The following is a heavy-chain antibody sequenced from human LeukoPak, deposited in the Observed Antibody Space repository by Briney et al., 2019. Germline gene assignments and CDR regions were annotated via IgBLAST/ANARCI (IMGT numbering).Heavy chain of an antibody. Sequence: GGSLRLSCAASGFTFSSYWMSWVRQAPGKGLEWVANIKQDGSEKYYVDSVKGRFTISRDNAMNSLYLQMNSLRAEDTAVYYCARDKARDDILTGSLFDYWGQGTLVTVSS. J-gene: IGHJ4*02. CDR2: IKQDGSEK. CDR3: ARDKARDDILTGSLFDY. CDR1: GFTFSSYW. V-gene: IGHV3-7*01. D-gene: IGHD3-9*01.